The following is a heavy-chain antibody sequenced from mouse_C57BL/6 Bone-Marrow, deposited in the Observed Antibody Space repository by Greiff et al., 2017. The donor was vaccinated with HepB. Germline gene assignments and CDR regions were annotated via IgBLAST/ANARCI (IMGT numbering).Heavy chain of an antibody. CDR2: IDPNSGGT. V-gene: IGHV1-72*01. CDR1: GYTFTSYW. D-gene: IGHD1-1*01. J-gene: IGHJ1*03. CDR3: ARDYYGSSYWYFDV. Sequence: QVQLQQPGAELVKPGASVKLSCKASGYTFTSYWLLWVKQRPGRGLEWIGRIDPNSGGTKYNEKFKSKATLTVDKHSCTAYMQISSLTSEDTAVYNCARDYYGSSYWYFDVWGTGTTVTVSS.